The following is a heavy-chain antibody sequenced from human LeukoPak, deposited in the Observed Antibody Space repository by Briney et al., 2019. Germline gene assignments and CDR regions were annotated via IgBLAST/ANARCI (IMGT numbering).Heavy chain of an antibody. CDR1: GYTFTSYG. J-gene: IGHJ5*02. CDR3: ARGLRTYYYDSSGYYSP. D-gene: IGHD3-22*01. V-gene: IGHV1-8*02. CDR2: MNPNSGNT. Sequence: GASVKVSCKASGYTFTSYGISWVRQATGQGLEWMGWMNPNSGNTGYAQKFQGRVTMTRNTSISTAYMELSSLRSEDTAVYYCARGLRTYYYDSSGYYSPWGQGTLVTVSS.